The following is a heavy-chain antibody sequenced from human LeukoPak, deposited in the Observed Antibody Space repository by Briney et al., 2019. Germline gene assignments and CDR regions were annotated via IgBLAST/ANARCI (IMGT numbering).Heavy chain of an antibody. D-gene: IGHD3-22*01. CDR3: ARVSDYYDSSDDAFDI. Sequence: ASVKVSCKASGGTFSSYAFRWLRQAPGQGLEWMGRIFPIFGTANYAQKFQGRVTITTDESTSTGYMELSSLRSEDTAVYYCARVSDYYDSSDDAFDIWGQGTMVTVSS. CDR2: IFPIFGTA. V-gene: IGHV1-69*05. CDR1: GGTFSSYA. J-gene: IGHJ3*02.